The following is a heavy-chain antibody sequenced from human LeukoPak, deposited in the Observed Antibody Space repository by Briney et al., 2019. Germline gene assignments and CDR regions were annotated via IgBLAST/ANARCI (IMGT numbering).Heavy chain of an antibody. J-gene: IGHJ5*02. CDR3: ARDVNWFDP. V-gene: IGHV4-38-2*02. CDR2: IHFSGAS. CDR1: GYSISSGYD. Sequence: SETLSLTCSVSGYSISSGYDWGWIRQSREKGLEWIASIHFSGASYYNPSLKSRVTISVDTSQNQVSLKLTSVTAADTAVYYCARDVNWFDPWGQGTLVTVSS.